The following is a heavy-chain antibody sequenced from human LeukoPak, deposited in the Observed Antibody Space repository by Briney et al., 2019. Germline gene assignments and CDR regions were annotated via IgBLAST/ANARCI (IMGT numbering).Heavy chain of an antibody. D-gene: IGHD3-22*01. J-gene: IGHJ3*02. CDR1: GFIFSSYS. CDR3: ARGRYYDSSGYSDAFDI. V-gene: IGHV3-48*04. CDR2: IRSSSSTI. Sequence: GGSLRLSCAAYGFIFSSYSMNWVRQAPGKGLEWVSYIRSSSSTIYYADSVKGRFTISRDNAKNSLYLQMNSLRAEDTAGYYCARGRYYDSSGYSDAFDIWGQGTMVTVSS.